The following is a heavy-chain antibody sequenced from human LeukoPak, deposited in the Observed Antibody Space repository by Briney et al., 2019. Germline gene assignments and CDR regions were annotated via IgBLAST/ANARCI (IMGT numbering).Heavy chain of an antibody. CDR3: ARALVPYYDILTGYYKHPIDAFDI. J-gene: IGHJ3*02. CDR2: IYTSGST. Sequence: SETLSLTCTVSGASLSSYYWSWLRQPAGEGLEWIGRIYTSGSTNYNPSLKSRVAMSVDTSKNQFSLKLISVTAADTAVYYCARALVPYYDILTGYYKHPIDAFDIWGQGTMVTVSS. CDR1: GASLSSYY. V-gene: IGHV4-4*07. D-gene: IGHD3-9*01.